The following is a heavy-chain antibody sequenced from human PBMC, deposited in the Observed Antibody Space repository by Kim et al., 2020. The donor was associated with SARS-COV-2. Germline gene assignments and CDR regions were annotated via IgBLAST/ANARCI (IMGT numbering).Heavy chain of an antibody. V-gene: IGHV3-74*01. D-gene: IGHD3-10*01. Sequence: VNGRFTISRDNAKNTLYLQMISLRAEDTAVYYCARGEFDVRDEGDDAFDIWGQGTMVTVSS. J-gene: IGHJ3*02. CDR3: ARGEFDVRDEGDDAFDI.